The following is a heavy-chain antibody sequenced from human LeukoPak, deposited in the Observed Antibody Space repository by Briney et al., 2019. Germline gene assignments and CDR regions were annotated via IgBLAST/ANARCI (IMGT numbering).Heavy chain of an antibody. CDR2: INPSGGST. J-gene: IGHJ4*02. D-gene: IGHD3-10*01. CDR1: GYTFTTYY. V-gene: IGHV1-46*01. CDR3: ASEMAVRGTRFYDY. Sequence: AASVKVSCKASGYTFTTYYMHWVRQAPGQGLEWMGIINPSGGSTSYAQKFQGRVTMTRDTSTTTVYMELSSLRSEDTAVYYCASEMAVRGTRFYDYWGQGTLVTVSS.